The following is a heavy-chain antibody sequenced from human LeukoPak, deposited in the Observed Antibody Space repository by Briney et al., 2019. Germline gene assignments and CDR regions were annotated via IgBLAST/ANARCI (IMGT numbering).Heavy chain of an antibody. CDR1: GGTFSSYA. D-gene: IGHD3-3*01. J-gene: IGHJ5*02. Sequence: GASVKVSCKASGGTFSSYAISWVRQAPGQGLEWMGGIIPIFGTANYTQKFQGRVTITAGKSTSTAYMELSSLRSEDTAVYYCAGGPYVTIFGVAHNWFDPWGQGTLVTVSS. V-gene: IGHV1-69*06. CDR2: IIPIFGTA. CDR3: AGGPYVTIFGVAHNWFDP.